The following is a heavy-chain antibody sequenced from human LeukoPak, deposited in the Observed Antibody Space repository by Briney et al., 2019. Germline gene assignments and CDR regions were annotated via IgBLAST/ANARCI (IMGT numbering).Heavy chain of an antibody. V-gene: IGHV4-59*01. Sequence: PSETLSLTCTVSGDSISSYYWSWIRQPPGKGLEWIGYIYYSGSTNYNPSLKSRVTISVDTSKNQFSLKLSSVTAADTAVYYCARGDSGSYRRPFDYWGQGTLVTVSS. CDR2: IYYSGST. J-gene: IGHJ4*02. D-gene: IGHD1-26*01. CDR1: GDSISSYY. CDR3: ARGDSGSYRRPFDY.